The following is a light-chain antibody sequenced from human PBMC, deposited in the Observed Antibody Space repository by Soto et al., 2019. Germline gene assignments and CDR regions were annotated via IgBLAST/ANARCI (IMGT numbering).Light chain of an antibody. J-gene: IGLJ1*01. Sequence: QSALTQPASVSGSPGQSITISCTGTSSDVGGYNFVSWYQQYPGKALKLMIHDVTSRPSGVSNRFSGSKSGTTASLTISGLQAEDEADYYCCSYTSSTSYVFGTGTKVTVL. CDR3: CSYTSSTSYV. V-gene: IGLV2-14*01. CDR1: SSDVGGYNF. CDR2: DVT.